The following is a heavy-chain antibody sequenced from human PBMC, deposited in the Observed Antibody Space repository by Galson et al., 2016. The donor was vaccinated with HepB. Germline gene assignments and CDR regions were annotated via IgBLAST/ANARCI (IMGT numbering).Heavy chain of an antibody. Sequence: SLRLSCAASGFTFINYAMDWVRQAPGKGLEWVSGISGSGISTYYADSVKGRFTISRDNSKNTLSLQMNSLRAEDTAIYHCAKVSRACSGGICYSSYGLDVWGQGTTVTVSS. CDR2: ISGSGIST. CDR3: AKVSRACSGGICYSSYGLDV. D-gene: IGHD2-15*01. CDR1: GFTFINYA. V-gene: IGHV3-23*01. J-gene: IGHJ6*02.